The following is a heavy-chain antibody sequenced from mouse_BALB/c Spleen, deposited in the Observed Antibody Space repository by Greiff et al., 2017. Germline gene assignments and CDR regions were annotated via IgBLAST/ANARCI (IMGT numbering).Heavy chain of an antibody. D-gene: IGHD1-1*01. CDR3: ARGPLRYGSSYYFDY. J-gene: IGHJ2*01. Sequence: QVQLKESGAELAKPGASVKMSCKASGYTFTSYWMHWVKQRPGQGLEWIGYINPSTGYTEYNQKFKDKATLTADKSSSTAYMQLSSLTSEDSAVYYCARGPLRYGSSYYFDYWGQGTTLTVSS. CDR1: GYTFTSYW. CDR2: INPSTGYT. V-gene: IGHV1-7*01.